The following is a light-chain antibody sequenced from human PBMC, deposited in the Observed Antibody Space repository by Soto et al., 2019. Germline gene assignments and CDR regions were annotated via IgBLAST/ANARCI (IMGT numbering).Light chain of an antibody. Sequence: QSALTQPPSASGSPGQSVTISCTGTSSDVGGYHYVSWYQQHPGKAPKLMIYEVSKRPSGVPDRFSGSKSGNTASLTVSGLQAEDEADYYCSSYAGSSSVVFGGGTKLTVL. CDR1: SSDVGGYHY. CDR3: SSYAGSSSVV. CDR2: EVS. J-gene: IGLJ2*01. V-gene: IGLV2-8*01.